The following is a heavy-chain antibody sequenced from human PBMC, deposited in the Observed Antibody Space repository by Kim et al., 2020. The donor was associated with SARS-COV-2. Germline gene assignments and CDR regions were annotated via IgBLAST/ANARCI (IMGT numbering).Heavy chain of an antibody. Sequence: GGSLRLSCAASGFTFSNAWMSWVRQAPGKGLEWVGRIKSKTDGGTTDYSAPVKGRFTISRDDSKNTLYLQMNSLKTEDTAVYYCTTAVGGYNLDDYWGQGTLVTVSS. D-gene: IGHD5-12*01. J-gene: IGHJ4*02. CDR1: GFTFSNAW. CDR3: TTAVGGYNLDDY. V-gene: IGHV3-15*01. CDR2: IKSKTDGGTT.